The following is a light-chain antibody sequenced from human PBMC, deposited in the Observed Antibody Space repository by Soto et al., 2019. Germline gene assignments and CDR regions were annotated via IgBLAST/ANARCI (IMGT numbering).Light chain of an antibody. V-gene: IGLV1-40*01. CDR1: SSNIGAGYD. CDR3: QSYDSSLSEDV. Sequence: QSVLTQPPSVSGAPGQRVTISCTGSSSNIGAGYDVHWYQQLPGTAPKLLIYGNSNRPSGVPDRFSGSKSGTSASLAITGLRAEDGADYYCQSYDSSLSEDVFGTGTKVTVL. CDR2: GNS. J-gene: IGLJ1*01.